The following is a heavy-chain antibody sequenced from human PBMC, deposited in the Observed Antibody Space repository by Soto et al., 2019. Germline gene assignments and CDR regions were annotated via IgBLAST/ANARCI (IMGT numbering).Heavy chain of an antibody. V-gene: IGHV3-11*01. CDR2: IGPYGNSI. CDR1: GFILSNYA. Sequence: GGSLRLSCTASGFILSNYAMSWIRQAPGKGLEWVSYIGPYGNSIYYADSVKGRFTISRDDAKKSLYLHMNSLRVEDTALYYCARDDYTYGVYWGQGSLVTVSS. J-gene: IGHJ4*02. CDR3: ARDDYTYGVY. D-gene: IGHD3-3*01.